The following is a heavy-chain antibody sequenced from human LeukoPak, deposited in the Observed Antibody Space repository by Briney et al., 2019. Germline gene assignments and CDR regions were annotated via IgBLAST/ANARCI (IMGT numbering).Heavy chain of an antibody. D-gene: IGHD2-21*02. V-gene: IGHV3-23*01. CDR2: ISGSGGST. Sequence: PGGSLTLSCAVSGFTFSSYAMSWVRQAPGKGLEWVSAISGSGGSTYYADSVKGRFTIPRDNSKNTLYLQMNSLRADDTAVYYCAKSRGDGPTPHYFDYGGEGTLVTVSS. CDR3: AKSRGDGPTPHYFDY. J-gene: IGHJ4*02. CDR1: GFTFSSYA.